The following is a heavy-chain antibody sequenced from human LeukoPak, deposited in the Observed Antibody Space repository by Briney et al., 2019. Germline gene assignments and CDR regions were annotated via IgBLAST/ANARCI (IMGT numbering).Heavy chain of an antibody. CDR1: GFTFSSYG. D-gene: IGHD4-11*01. Sequence: GGSLRLSCAASGFTFSSYGMHWDRQAPGKGLEWVAVISYDGSNKYYADSVKGRFTISRDNSKNTLYLQMNSLRAEDTAVYYCAKDRHSTYYYGMDVWGQGTTVTVSS. V-gene: IGHV3-30*18. J-gene: IGHJ6*02. CDR3: AKDRHSTYYYGMDV. CDR2: ISYDGSNK.